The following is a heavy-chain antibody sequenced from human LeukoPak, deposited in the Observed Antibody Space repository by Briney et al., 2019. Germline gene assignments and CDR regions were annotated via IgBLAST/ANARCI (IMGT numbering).Heavy chain of an antibody. Sequence: PSETLFLTCTVSGGSISSYYWSWIRQPPGKGLEWIGYIYYSGSTNYNPSLKSRVTISVDTSKNQFSLKLSSVTAADTAVYYCARDRGGYSSSWYDYWGQGTLVTVSS. CDR2: IYYSGST. J-gene: IGHJ4*02. D-gene: IGHD6-13*01. V-gene: IGHV4-59*01. CDR3: ARDRGGYSSSWYDY. CDR1: GGSISSYY.